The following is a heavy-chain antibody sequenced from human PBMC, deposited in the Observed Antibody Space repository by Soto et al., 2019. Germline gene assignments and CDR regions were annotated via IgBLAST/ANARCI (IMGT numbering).Heavy chain of an antibody. CDR3: ARDTTHYYDSSGYSPAPFDY. J-gene: IGHJ4*02. Sequence: PGGSLRLSXAASGFTFSSYAMHWVRQAPGKGLEWVAVISYDGSNKYYADSVKGRFTISRDNSKNTLYLQMNSLRAEDTAVYYCARDTTHYYDSSGYSPAPFDYWGQGTLATVSS. CDR2: ISYDGSNK. D-gene: IGHD3-22*01. V-gene: IGHV3-30-3*01. CDR1: GFTFSSYA.